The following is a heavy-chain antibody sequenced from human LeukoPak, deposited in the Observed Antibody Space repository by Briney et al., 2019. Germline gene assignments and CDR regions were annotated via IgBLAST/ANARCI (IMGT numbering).Heavy chain of an antibody. Sequence: SVQVSCQVSGYTLTELSMHWVRQAPGKGLEWMGGFDPEDGETIYAQKFQGRVTMTEDTSTDTAYMELSSLRSEDTAVYYCATNQGYSYGWGYYYYYGMDVWGQGTTVTVSS. CDR2: FDPEDGET. CDR1: GYTLTELS. CDR3: ATNQGYSYGWGYYYYYGMDV. J-gene: IGHJ6*02. V-gene: IGHV1-24*01. D-gene: IGHD5-18*01.